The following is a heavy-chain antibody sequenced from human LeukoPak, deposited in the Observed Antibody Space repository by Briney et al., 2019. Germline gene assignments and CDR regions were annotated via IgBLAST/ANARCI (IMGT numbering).Heavy chain of an antibody. CDR1: GGSISSSSYY. CDR2: IYYSGST. V-gene: IGHV4-39*07. J-gene: IGHJ5*02. Sequence: SETLSLTCTVSGGSISSSSYYWGWIRQPPGKGLEWIGSIYYSGSTYYNPSLKSRVTISVDTSKNQFSLKLSSVTAADTAVYYCARDRLGKYPYCSGGSCSHGWFDPWGQGTLVTVSS. CDR3: ARDRLGKYPYCSGGSCSHGWFDP. D-gene: IGHD2-15*01.